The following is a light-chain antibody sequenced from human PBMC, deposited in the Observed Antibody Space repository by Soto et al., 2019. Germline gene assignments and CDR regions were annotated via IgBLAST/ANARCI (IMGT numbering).Light chain of an antibody. V-gene: IGLV2-14*01. CDR2: EVS. CDR1: SSDVGGHNY. Sequence: SALTQPASVSGSPGQSITISCTGTSSDVGGHNYVSWYQQHPGRAPKLMIYEVSNRPSGVPNRFSGSKSGNTASLTMSGLQPEDEADYYCSSYTSSSTYVFGTGTKVTAL. J-gene: IGLJ1*01. CDR3: SSYTSSSTYV.